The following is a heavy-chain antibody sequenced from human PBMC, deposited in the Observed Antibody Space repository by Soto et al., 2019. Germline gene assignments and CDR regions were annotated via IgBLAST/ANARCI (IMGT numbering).Heavy chain of an antibody. V-gene: IGHV3-21*01. Sequence: GGSLRLSCAASGFTFSSYSMNWVRQAPGKGLEWVSSISSSSSYIYYADSVKGRFTISRDNAMNSLYLQMNSLRAEDTAVYYCARRADHYDILTGYYNRGAFDIWGQGTMVTVSS. CDR1: GFTFSSYS. D-gene: IGHD3-9*01. CDR3: ARRADHYDILTGYYNRGAFDI. J-gene: IGHJ3*02. CDR2: ISSSSSYI.